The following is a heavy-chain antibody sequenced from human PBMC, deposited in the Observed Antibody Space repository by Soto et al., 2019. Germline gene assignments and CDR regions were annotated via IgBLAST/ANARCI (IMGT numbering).Heavy chain of an antibody. D-gene: IGHD2-15*01. V-gene: IGHV4-59*01. CDR2: IYYSGST. CDR3: ARWPRYCSGGSCAPDWFDP. J-gene: IGHJ5*02. Sequence: PSETLSLTCTVSGGSISSYYWSWIRQPPGKGLEWIGYIYYSGSTNYNPSLKSRVTISVDTSKNQFSLKLSSVTAADTAVYYCARWPRYCSGGSCAPDWFDPWGQGTLVTVSS. CDR1: GGSISSYY.